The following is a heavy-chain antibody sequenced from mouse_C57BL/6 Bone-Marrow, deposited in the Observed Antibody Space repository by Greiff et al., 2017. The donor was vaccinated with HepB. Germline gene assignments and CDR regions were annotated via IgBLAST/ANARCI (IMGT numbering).Heavy chain of an antibody. CDR2: IYPGSGST. D-gene: IGHD2-5*01. CDR1: GYTFTSYW. J-gene: IGHJ3*01. CDR3: ALVYSNYAWFAY. Sequence: QVQLQQPGAELVKPGASVKMSCKASGYTFTSYWITWVKQRPGQGLEWIGDIYPGSGSTNYNEKFKSKATLTVDQSSSTAYMQLSSLTSEDSAVYYCALVYSNYAWFAYWGQGTLVTVSA. V-gene: IGHV1-55*01.